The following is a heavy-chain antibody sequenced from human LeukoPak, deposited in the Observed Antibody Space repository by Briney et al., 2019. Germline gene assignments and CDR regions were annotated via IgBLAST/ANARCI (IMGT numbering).Heavy chain of an antibody. CDR2: IYYSGST. D-gene: IGHD1-26*01. J-gene: IGHJ4*02. V-gene: IGHV4-4*07. CDR3: ARAVRYSGSYYVNY. Sequence: SETLSRTCTVSGGSISSYYWSWIRQPAGKGLEWIGSIYYSGSTYYNPSLKSRVTISVDTSKNQFSLKLSSVTAADTAVYYCARAVRYSGSYYVNYWGQGTLVTVSS. CDR1: GGSISSYY.